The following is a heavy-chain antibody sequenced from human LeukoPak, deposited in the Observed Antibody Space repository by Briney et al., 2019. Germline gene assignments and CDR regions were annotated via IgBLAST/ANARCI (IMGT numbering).Heavy chain of an antibody. V-gene: IGHV3-74*01. CDR3: ARVRRTVTIPYYFDY. J-gene: IGHJ4*02. D-gene: IGHD4-11*01. Sequence: GGSLRLSCAASGFTFSSYWMHWVRQAPGKGLVWVSRINSDGSSTSYADSVKGRFTISRDNAKNTLYLQMNSLRAEDTAVYYCARVRRTVTIPYYFDYWGQGTLVTVSS. CDR1: GFTFSSYW. CDR2: INSDGSST.